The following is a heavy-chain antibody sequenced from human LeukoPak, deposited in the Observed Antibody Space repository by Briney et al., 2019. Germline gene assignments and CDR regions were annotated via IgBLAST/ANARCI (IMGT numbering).Heavy chain of an antibody. D-gene: IGHD3-10*01. J-gene: IGHJ3*02. V-gene: IGHV4-59*01. CDR2: IYYSGST. CDR3: ARGIYRGAFDI. CDR1: GGSISSYY. Sequence: SETLSLTCTVSGGSISSYYWSWIRQPPGKGLEWIGNIYYSGSTNYNPSLKSRVTISVDTSKNQFSLKLSSVTAADTAVYYCARGIYRGAFDIWGQGTMVTVSS.